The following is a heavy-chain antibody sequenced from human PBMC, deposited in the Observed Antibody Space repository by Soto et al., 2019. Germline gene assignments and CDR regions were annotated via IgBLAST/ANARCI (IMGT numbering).Heavy chain of an antibody. Sequence: SQTLSLTCAISGDSVSSNSAAWNWIRQSPSRGLEWLGRTYYRSKWYNDYAVSVKSRITINPDTSKNQFSLQLNSVTPEDTAVYYCARRRAVAGKFGYYYYGMDVWGQGTTVTVSS. V-gene: IGHV6-1*01. CDR2: TYYRSKWYN. CDR3: ARRRAVAGKFGYYYYGMDV. J-gene: IGHJ6*02. CDR1: GDSVSSNSAA. D-gene: IGHD6-19*01.